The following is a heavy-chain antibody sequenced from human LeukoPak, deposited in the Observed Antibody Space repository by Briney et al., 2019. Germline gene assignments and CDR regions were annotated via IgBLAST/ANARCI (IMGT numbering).Heavy chain of an antibody. V-gene: IGHV4-34*01. Sequence: SETLSLTCAVYGGSFSGYYWSWIRQPPGKGLEWIGEINHSGSTNYNPSLKSRVTISVDTSKNQFSLKLSSVTAADTAVYYCARGGGYEDYDAFDIWGQGTVVTVSS. CDR3: ARGGGYEDYDAFDI. J-gene: IGHJ3*02. CDR2: INHSGST. D-gene: IGHD3-22*01. CDR1: GGSFSGYY.